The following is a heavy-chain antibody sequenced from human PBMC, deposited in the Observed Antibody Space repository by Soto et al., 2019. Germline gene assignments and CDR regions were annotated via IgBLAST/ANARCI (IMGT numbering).Heavy chain of an antibody. D-gene: IGHD4-17*01. CDR2: ISGYGGST. Sequence: EVQLLESGGGLVQPGGSLRLSCAVSGFTFSSYAMSWVRQAPGKGLEWVSVISGYGGSTYYADFVKGRFTISRDNSKNTLYLQMNSLRAEDTAVYYCARLTVTTPDDAFDIWGQGTLVTVSS. J-gene: IGHJ3*02. CDR1: GFTFSSYA. V-gene: IGHV3-23*01. CDR3: ARLTVTTPDDAFDI.